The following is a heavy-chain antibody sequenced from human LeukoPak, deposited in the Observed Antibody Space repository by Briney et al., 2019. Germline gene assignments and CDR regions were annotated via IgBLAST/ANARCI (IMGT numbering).Heavy chain of an antibody. Sequence: SETLSLTCTVSGGSISSYYWSWIRQPPGKGLEWIGYIYYSGSTNYNPSLKSRVTISVDTSKNQFSLKLSSMTAADTAVYYCARAPYQLLYGGLDYWGQGTLVTVSS. J-gene: IGHJ4*02. CDR2: IYYSGST. CDR3: ARAPYQLLYGGLDY. D-gene: IGHD2-2*01. V-gene: IGHV4-59*12. CDR1: GGSISSYY.